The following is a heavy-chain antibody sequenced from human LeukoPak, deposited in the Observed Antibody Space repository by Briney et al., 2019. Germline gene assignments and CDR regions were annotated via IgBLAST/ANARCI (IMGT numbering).Heavy chain of an antibody. Sequence: GGSLRLSCAASGFTFSSYSMSWVRQALGKGLEWVSSISSSSSYIYYADSVKGRFTISRDNAKNSLYLQMNSLRVDDTAVYYCAKSDWFDPWGRGILVTVSS. CDR2: ISSSSSYI. CDR1: GFTFSSYS. J-gene: IGHJ5*02. CDR3: AKSDWFDP. V-gene: IGHV3-21*01.